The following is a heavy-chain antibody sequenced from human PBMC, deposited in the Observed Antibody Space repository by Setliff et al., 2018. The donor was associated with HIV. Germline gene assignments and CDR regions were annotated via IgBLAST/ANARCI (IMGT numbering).Heavy chain of an antibody. V-gene: IGHV4-39*07. Sequence: SETLSLTCTVSGGSISSSSYYWGWIRQPPGKGLEWIGNIYSGGTTYYNSSLRSRVTISVDTSKNQFSLKLNSVTAADTAVYYCARCIVVVPAARRLDWFDPWGQGTLVTVSS. CDR3: ARCIVVVPAARRLDWFDP. CDR2: IYSGGTT. J-gene: IGHJ5*02. CDR1: GGSISSSSYY. D-gene: IGHD2-2*01.